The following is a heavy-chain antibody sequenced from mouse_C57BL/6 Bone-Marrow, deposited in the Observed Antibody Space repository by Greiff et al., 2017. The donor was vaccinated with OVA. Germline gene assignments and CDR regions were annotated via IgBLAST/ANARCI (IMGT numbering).Heavy chain of an antibody. D-gene: IGHD3-1*01. Sequence: VQLQQPGAELVMPGASVKLSCKASGYTFTSYWMHWVKQRPGQGLEWIGEIDPSDSYTNYNQKFKGKSTLTVDKSSSTAYMQLSSLTSEDSAVYYCARGSGPSFDYWGQGTTLTVSS. CDR3: ARGSGPSFDY. J-gene: IGHJ2*01. CDR2: IDPSDSYT. CDR1: GYTFTSYW. V-gene: IGHV1-69*01.